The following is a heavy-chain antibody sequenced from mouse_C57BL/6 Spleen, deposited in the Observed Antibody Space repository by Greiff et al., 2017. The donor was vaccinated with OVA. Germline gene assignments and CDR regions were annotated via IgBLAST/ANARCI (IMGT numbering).Heavy chain of an antibody. CDR3: EREEVFDD. CDR1: GYTFTSYW. J-gene: IGHJ2*01. Sequence: QVQLQQPGAELVRPGTSVKLSCKASGYTFTSYWMHWVKQRPGQGLEWIGVIDPSDSYTNYNQKFKGKATLTVDTSSSTAYMQLSSLTSEDSAVYYGEREEVFDDWGQGTTLTVSS. V-gene: IGHV1-59*01. CDR2: IDPSDSYT.